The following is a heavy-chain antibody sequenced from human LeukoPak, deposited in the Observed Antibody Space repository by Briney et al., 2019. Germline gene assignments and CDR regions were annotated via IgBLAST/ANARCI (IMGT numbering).Heavy chain of an antibody. CDR1: GFTFSTYG. V-gene: IGHV3-48*01. J-gene: IGHJ6*03. CDR3: ARAGRFGESFRDYYYYIDV. Sequence: GGSLRLSCVASGFTFSTYGMHWVRQAPGKGLEWVSYISSSSSNIDYADSVKGRFTISRDKAKNSLYLQMNSLRAEDTAVYYCARAGRFGESFRDYYYYIDVWGKGTTVTVSS. CDR2: ISSSSSNI. D-gene: IGHD3-10*01.